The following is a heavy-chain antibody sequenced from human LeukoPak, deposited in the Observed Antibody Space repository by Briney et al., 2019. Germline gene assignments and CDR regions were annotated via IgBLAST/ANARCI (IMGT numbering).Heavy chain of an antibody. J-gene: IGHJ3*02. CDR2: ISSSSSYI. Sequence: GGSLRLSCAASGFTFSSYSMNWVRQAPGKGLEWVSSISSSSSYIYYADSVKGRFTISRDNAKNSLYLQMNSLRAEDTAVYYCARVIPTTVTPFSYDAFDIWGQGTMVTVSS. D-gene: IGHD4-17*01. V-gene: IGHV3-21*01. CDR3: ARVIPTTVTPFSYDAFDI. CDR1: GFTFSSYS.